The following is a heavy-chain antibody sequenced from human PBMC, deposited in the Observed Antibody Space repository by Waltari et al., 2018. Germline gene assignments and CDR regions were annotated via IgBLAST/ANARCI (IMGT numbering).Heavy chain of an antibody. V-gene: IGHV4-59*11. J-gene: IGHJ4*02. CDR3: ARVGSMITFGGVIANFDY. D-gene: IGHD3-16*02. CDR1: GGSISSHY. CDR2: IYYSGST. Sequence: QVQLQESGPGLAKPSETLSLTCTVSGGSISSHYGSWIRQPPGKGLEWIGYIYYSGSTNYNPSLKSRVTISVDTSKNQFSLKLSSVTAADTAVYYCARVGSMITFGGVIANFDYWGQGTLVTVSS.